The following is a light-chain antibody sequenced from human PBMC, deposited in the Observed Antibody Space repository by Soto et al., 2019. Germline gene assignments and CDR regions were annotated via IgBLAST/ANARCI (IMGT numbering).Light chain of an antibody. Sequence: QSVLTQPASVSGPPGQSITISCTGTSSDVGGYNFVSWYQQHPGKAPKLVIYDVSNRPSGFFHRFSGSKSGNTASLTISGLQAEDEADYYCSSYSSSSTLYVFGTGTKVTVL. J-gene: IGLJ1*01. V-gene: IGLV2-14*03. CDR1: SSDVGGYNF. CDR2: DVS. CDR3: SSYSSSSTLYV.